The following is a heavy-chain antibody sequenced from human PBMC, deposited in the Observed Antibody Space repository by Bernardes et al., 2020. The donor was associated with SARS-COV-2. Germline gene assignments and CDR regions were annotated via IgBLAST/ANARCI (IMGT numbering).Heavy chain of an antibody. Sequence: SEPLSLTCAVYGGSFSGYYWSWIRQPPGKGLEWIGEINHGGNTNYNPSLKSRLTISVDTSKNQFSLKLSSVTAADPAVYYCARDPASADYYGLDVWGQGTTVTVSS. J-gene: IGHJ6*02. V-gene: IGHV4-34*01. CDR3: ARDPASADYYGLDV. CDR1: GGSFSGYY. CDR2: INHGGNT.